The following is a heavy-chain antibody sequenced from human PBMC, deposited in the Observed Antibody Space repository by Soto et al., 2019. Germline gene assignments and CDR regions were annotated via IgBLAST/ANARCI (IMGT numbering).Heavy chain of an antibody. V-gene: IGHV4-4*07. D-gene: IGHD2-21*02. CDR1: GGSIYTYS. CDR2: IYSSGSA. J-gene: IGHJ4*03. CDR3: ARQRTSVVTQAYFDV. Sequence: LEILSLTCTVSGGSIYTYSWTWLRQPAGKGLEWIGHIYSSGSANYNPSLKSRVSMSVDTSKNQFSLKLNSVTAADTAVYYCARQRTSVVTQAYFDVWGPGSLVTDSS.